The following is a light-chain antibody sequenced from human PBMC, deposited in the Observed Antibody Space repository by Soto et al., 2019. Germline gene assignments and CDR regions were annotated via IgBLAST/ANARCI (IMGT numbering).Light chain of an antibody. CDR1: HDISTY. V-gene: IGKV1-39*01. CDR2: SAS. J-gene: IGKJ4*01. CDR3: QQSFNTLT. Sequence: DIQMTPSPSSLSAAVGDRVTITCRASHDISTYLCWYQQRPGKAPKLLMYSASILQSGVPPRFSGSGSGTDFTLTISSLQPEDIATYYCQQSFNTLTFGGGTMVEIK.